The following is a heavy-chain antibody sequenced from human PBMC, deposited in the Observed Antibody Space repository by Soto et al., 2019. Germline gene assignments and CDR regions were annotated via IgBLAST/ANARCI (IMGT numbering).Heavy chain of an antibody. CDR1: GGSISSYY. J-gene: IGHJ4*02. V-gene: IGHV4-59*01. Sequence: QVQLQESGPGLVKPSETLSLTCTVSGGSISSYYWSWIRQPPGKGLEWIGYIYYSGSTNYNPSLKSRVAISVDTSKNQFSLKLSSVTAADTAVYYCAREGITYGFFDYWGQGTLVTVSS. CDR3: AREGITYGFFDY. D-gene: IGHD2-8*01. CDR2: IYYSGST.